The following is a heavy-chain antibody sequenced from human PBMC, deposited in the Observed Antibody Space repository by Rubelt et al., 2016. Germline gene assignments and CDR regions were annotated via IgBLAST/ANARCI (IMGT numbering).Heavy chain of an antibody. D-gene: IGHD6-6*01. Sequence: QVQLVQSGAEVRKPGASVKVSCEASGYTFTGYYMHWVRQATGQGLEWMGWMNPNSGNTGYAQKFQGRGTMTRSTAISTAYMEVGSVGSEDTAVYYCARYSDQLVLWGQGTLVTVAS. CDR3: ARYSDQLVL. CDR2: MNPNSGNT. V-gene: IGHV1-8*02. CDR1: GYTFTGYY. J-gene: IGHJ1*01.